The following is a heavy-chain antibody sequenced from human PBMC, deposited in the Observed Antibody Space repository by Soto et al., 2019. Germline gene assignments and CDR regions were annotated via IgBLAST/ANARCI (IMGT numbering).Heavy chain of an antibody. Sequence: GGSLRLSCAASGFTFSSCSMNWVRQAPGKGLEWVSYISSSSSTIYYADSVKGRFTISRDNAKNSLYLQMNSLRDEDTAVYYCARDFVVVVAAAGYYYGMDVWGQGTTVTVSS. CDR2: ISSSSSTI. CDR1: GFTFSSCS. CDR3: ARDFVVVVAAAGYYYGMDV. D-gene: IGHD2-15*01. J-gene: IGHJ6*02. V-gene: IGHV3-48*02.